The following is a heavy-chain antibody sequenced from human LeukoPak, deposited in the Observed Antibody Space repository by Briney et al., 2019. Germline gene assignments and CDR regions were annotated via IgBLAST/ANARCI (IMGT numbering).Heavy chain of an antibody. V-gene: IGHV3-21*01. D-gene: IGHD3-3*01. CDR2: ISSSSSYI. Sequence: GGSLRLSCSASGFTFSSYSMNWVRQAPGKGLEWVSSISSSSSYIYYADSVKGRFTISRDNAKNSLYLQMNSLRAEDTAVYYCARDERITIFGVVTADYWGQGTLVTVSS. CDR1: GFTFSSYS. J-gene: IGHJ4*02. CDR3: ARDERITIFGVVTADY.